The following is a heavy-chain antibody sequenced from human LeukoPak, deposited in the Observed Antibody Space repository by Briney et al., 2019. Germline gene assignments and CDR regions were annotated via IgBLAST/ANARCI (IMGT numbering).Heavy chain of an antibody. CDR1: GFTLSSYA. J-gene: IGHJ6*03. D-gene: IGHD5-18*01. V-gene: IGHV3-23*01. Sequence: GGSLRLSCAASGFTLSSYAMSWVRQGPGKGLEWVSAISVSGNTYHADSVKGRFTISRDNSKNTLYLQMNSLRAEDTAVYYCARDLNVRGYGSVMDVWGKGTTVTVSS. CDR3: ARDLNVRGYGSVMDV. CDR2: ISVSGNT.